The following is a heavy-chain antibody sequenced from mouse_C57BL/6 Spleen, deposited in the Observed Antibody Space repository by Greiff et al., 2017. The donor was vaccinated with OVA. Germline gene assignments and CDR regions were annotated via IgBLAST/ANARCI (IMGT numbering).Heavy chain of an antibody. V-gene: IGHV5-12*01. CDR3: ARHGGIGGYFDY. CDR2: ISNGGGST. Sequence: DVMLVESGGGLVQPGGSLKLSCAASGFTFSDYYMYWVRQTPEKRLEWVAYISNGGGSTYYPDTVKGRFTISRDNAKNTLYLQMSRLKSEDTAMYYCARHGGIGGYFDYWGQGTTLTVSS. J-gene: IGHJ2*01. CDR1: GFTFSDYY.